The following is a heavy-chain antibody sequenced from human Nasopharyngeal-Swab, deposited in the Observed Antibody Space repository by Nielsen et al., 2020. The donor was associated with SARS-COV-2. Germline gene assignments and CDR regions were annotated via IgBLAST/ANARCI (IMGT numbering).Heavy chain of an antibody. Sequence: GGSLRLSCAASGFTFSSYAMSWVRQAPGKGLEWVSAISGSGGSTYYADSVKGRFTISRDNSKNTLYLQMNSLRAGDTAVYYCAKGGGYSYYYGMDVWGQGTTVTVSS. CDR2: ISGSGGST. V-gene: IGHV3-23*01. CDR3: AKGGGYSYYYGMDV. J-gene: IGHJ6*02. CDR1: GFTFSSYA. D-gene: IGHD5-18*01.